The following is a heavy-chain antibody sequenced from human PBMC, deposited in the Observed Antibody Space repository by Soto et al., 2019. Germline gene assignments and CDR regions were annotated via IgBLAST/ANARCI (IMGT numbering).Heavy chain of an antibody. Sequence: EVQLVESGGGWVQPGGSLRLSCAASGFAFSVSGMKWVRQAPGKGLDWVSYITGSSDRILFADSVKGRFTVSRDNAKNSLYLQMNSLRDEDTGIYYCTTSNGHMNHWGQGTLVSVSS. CDR1: GFAFSVSG. CDR3: TTSNGHMNH. D-gene: IGHD3-22*01. CDR2: ITGSSDRI. J-gene: IGHJ4*02. V-gene: IGHV3-48*02.